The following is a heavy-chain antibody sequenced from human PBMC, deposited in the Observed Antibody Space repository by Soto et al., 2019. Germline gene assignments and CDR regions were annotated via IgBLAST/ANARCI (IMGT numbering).Heavy chain of an antibody. D-gene: IGHD1-26*01. CDR1: GFTFSSYG. Sequence: QVQLVASGGGVVQPGRSLRLSCAASGFTFSSYGMHWVRQAPGKGLEWVAGISYDGSNKYYADSVKGRFTISRDKSKNTLYRQMNSLRAEDTAVYYCAKANSGRYPYGIDVWGQGTTVTVSS. J-gene: IGHJ6*02. CDR2: ISYDGSNK. V-gene: IGHV3-30*18. CDR3: AKANSGRYPYGIDV.